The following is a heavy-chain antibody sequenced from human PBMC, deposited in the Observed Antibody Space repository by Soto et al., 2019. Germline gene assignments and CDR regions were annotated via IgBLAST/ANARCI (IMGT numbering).Heavy chain of an antibody. CDR2: ISGSGGST. CDR3: AKDPFSFSQQLADDY. D-gene: IGHD6-13*01. CDR1: GFTFSSYA. Sequence: GGSLRLSCAASGFTFSSYAMSWVRQAPGKGLEWVSAISGSGGSTYYADSVKGRFTISRDNSKNTLYLQMNSLRAEDTAVYYCAKDPFSFSQQLADDYWGQGTLDTVSS. J-gene: IGHJ4*02. V-gene: IGHV3-23*01.